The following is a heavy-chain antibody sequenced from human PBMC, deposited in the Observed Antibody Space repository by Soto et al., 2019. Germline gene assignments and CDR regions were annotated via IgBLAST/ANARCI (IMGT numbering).Heavy chain of an antibody. CDR2: ISGYNGNT. Sequence: QVQLVQSGAEVKKPGASVKVSCKASGYIFTSYGISWVRQAPGQGLEWMGWISGYNGNTHDAQKLQGRVTMTTDSSTSTAYMELRSLRSDDTAVYYCARDLVVSGPFDYWGQGTLVTVSS. CDR3: ARDLVVSGPFDY. J-gene: IGHJ4*02. CDR1: GYIFTSYG. V-gene: IGHV1-18*01. D-gene: IGHD2-2*01.